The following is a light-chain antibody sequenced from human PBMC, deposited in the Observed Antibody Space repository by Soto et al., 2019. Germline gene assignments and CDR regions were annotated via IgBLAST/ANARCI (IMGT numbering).Light chain of an antibody. CDR3: QQRSNWPPYT. CDR2: DAS. Sequence: EIVLTHSPATLSLSPWERATLSCRASQSVSSYLAWYQQKPGQAPRLLIYDASNRATGIPARFSGSGSGTDFTLTISSLEPEDFAVYYCQQRSNWPPYTFGQGTKV. J-gene: IGKJ2*01. V-gene: IGKV3-11*01. CDR1: QSVSSY.